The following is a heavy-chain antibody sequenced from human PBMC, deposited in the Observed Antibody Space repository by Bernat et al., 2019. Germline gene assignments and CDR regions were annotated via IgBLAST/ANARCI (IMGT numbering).Heavy chain of an antibody. CDR1: GFTFSSYA. J-gene: IGHJ3*02. CDR2: ISGSGINT. V-gene: IGHV3-23*01. CDR3: ARDKRVKIATPDGSFDI. D-gene: IGHD1-14*01. Sequence: EVRLLGSGGGLVQPGGSLRLSCAASGFTFSSYAMSWVRQAPGKGLEWVSHISGSGINTYYADSVKGRFTISRDNSKNTLSLQLNSLRAEDTAIYHCARDKRVKIATPDGSFDIWGQGTTVIVS.